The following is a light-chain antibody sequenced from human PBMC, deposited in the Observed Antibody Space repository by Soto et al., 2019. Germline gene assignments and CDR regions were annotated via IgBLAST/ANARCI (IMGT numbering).Light chain of an antibody. J-gene: IGLJ3*02. CDR1: SSDLGGLNY. CDR2: KVD. CDR3: SSYTTVPSPQWV. Sequence: QSALTQPASVSGSPGQSITIPCSGRSSDLGGLNYVSWYQQHPGKVPKLIIYKVDNRPSGISDRFSASKSGNTASLTISGLXXXXXXXXXCSSYTTVPSPQWVFAGGTKLTVL. V-gene: IGLV2-14*01.